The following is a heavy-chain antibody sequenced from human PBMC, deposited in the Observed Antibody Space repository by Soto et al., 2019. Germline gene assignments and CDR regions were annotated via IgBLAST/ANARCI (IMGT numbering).Heavy chain of an antibody. CDR1: GFTFSSYS. Sequence: GGSLRLSCAASGFTFSSYSMNWVRQAPGKGLEWVSYICSSSSNIYYADSVEGRFTISRDNAKDTLYLQMNSLRAEDTAVYYCARAGYSHGYKHYYYYMDVWGKGTTVTVS. CDR2: ICSSSSNI. D-gene: IGHD5-18*01. V-gene: IGHV3-48*01. J-gene: IGHJ6*03. CDR3: ARAGYSHGYKHYYYYMDV.